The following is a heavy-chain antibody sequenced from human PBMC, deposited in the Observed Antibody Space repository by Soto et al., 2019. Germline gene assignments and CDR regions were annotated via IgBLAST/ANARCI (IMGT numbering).Heavy chain of an antibody. CDR3: ASLVATIDSYYYYGMDV. CDR1: GYSFTSYW. D-gene: IGHD5-12*01. Sequence: PGESLKISCTGSGYSFTSYWISWVRQMPGKGLEWMGRIDPSDSYTNYSPSFQGHVTISADKSISTAYLQWSSLKASDTAMYYCASLVATIDSYYYYGMDVWGQGTTVTVSS. J-gene: IGHJ6*02. CDR2: IDPSDSYT. V-gene: IGHV5-10-1*01.